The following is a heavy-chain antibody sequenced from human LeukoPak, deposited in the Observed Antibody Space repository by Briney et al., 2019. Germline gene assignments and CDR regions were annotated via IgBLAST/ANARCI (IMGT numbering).Heavy chain of an antibody. Sequence: SETLSLTCTVSGGSISSYYWSWIRQPPGKGLEWIGCIYYSGSTNYNPSLKSRVTISVDTSKNQFSLKLSSVTAADTAVYYCARVWDSNAFDIWGQGTLVTVSS. CDR3: ARVWDSNAFDI. D-gene: IGHD3-16*01. J-gene: IGHJ4*02. CDR2: IYYSGST. V-gene: IGHV4-59*01. CDR1: GGSISSYY.